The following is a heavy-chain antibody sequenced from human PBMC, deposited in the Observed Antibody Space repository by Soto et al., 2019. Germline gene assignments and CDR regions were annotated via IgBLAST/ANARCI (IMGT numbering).Heavy chain of an antibody. J-gene: IGHJ4*02. CDR1: GFTFSSYG. Sequence: QVQLVESGGGVVQPGRSLRLSCAASGFTFSSYGMHWVRQAPGKGLEWVAVISYDGSNKYYADSVKGRFTISRDNSKRTLYLQMNSLRAEDTAVYYCAKDPRLDILTGPFDYWGQGTLVTVSS. CDR3: AKDPRLDILTGPFDY. CDR2: ISYDGSNK. V-gene: IGHV3-30*18. D-gene: IGHD3-9*01.